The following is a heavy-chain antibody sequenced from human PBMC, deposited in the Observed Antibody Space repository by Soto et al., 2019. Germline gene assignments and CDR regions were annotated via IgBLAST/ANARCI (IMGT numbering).Heavy chain of an antibody. V-gene: IGHV4-38-2*01. J-gene: IGHJ5*02. CDR2: FYHSGTSGTT. D-gene: IGHD3-22*01. Sequence: SETLSLTCAVSGYSISSGYYWGWIRQPPGKGLEWIGRFYHSGTSGTTYYNPSLKSRVAISVDTSKNQFSLKLSSVTAADTAVYYCARPYDISGYSWFDPWGQGTLVTVSS. CDR3: ARPYDISGYSWFDP. CDR1: GYSISSGYY.